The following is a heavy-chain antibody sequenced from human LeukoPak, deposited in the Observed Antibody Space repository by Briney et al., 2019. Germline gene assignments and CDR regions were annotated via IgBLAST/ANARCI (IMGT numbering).Heavy chain of an antibody. CDR3: ARVAKDSSGYYPDEYFDY. J-gene: IGHJ4*02. CDR2: IIPIFGTA. V-gene: IGHV1-69*13. D-gene: IGHD3-22*01. CDR1: GGAFSSYD. Sequence: SVKVSCKTSGGAFSSYDISWLRQAPGQGLEWMGGIIPIFGTANYAQKFQGRVTITADESTSTAYMELSSLRSEDTAVYYCARVAKDSSGYYPDEYFDYWGQGTLVTVSS.